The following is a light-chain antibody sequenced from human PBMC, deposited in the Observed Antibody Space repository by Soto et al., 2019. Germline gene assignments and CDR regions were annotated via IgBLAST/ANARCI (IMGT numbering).Light chain of an antibody. V-gene: IGLV3-21*04. Sequence: SYELTQPPSVSVAPGKTAIITCGGNNIGSKTVHWYQQEPGQAPVLVIYYDSDRPSGIPERFSGSNSGNTATLTISRVEAGDEADYYCQVWDSSSDVVFGGGTKLTVL. CDR3: QVWDSSSDVV. CDR1: NIGSKT. J-gene: IGLJ2*01. CDR2: YDS.